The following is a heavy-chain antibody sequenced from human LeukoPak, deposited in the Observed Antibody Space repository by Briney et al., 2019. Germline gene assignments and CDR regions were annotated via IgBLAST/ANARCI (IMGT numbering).Heavy chain of an antibody. V-gene: IGHV1-69*13. J-gene: IGHJ4*02. Sequence: RASVKVSFKASGGTFSSYAISWVRQAPGQGGEWMGGIIPIFVTANYAQKFQGRVTITADESTSTAYMELSSLRSEDTAVYYCARSGYSGYDCLGYWGQGTLVTVSS. CDR2: IIPIFVTA. CDR3: ARSGYSGYDCLGY. CDR1: GGTFSSYA. D-gene: IGHD5-12*01.